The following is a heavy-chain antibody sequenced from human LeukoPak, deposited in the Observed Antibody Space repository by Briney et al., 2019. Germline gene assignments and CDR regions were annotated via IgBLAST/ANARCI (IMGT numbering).Heavy chain of an antibody. Sequence: GGSLRLSCAASGFTFSRYAMHWVRQAPGKGLEWVAVISYDGSNKYYADSVKGRFTISRDNAKNSLYLQMNSLRAEDTAVYYCARGVSRYSGYDSDAFDIWGQGTMVTVSS. CDR2: ISYDGSNK. CDR3: ARGVSRYSGYDSDAFDI. V-gene: IGHV3-30-3*01. CDR1: GFTFSRYA. D-gene: IGHD5-12*01. J-gene: IGHJ3*02.